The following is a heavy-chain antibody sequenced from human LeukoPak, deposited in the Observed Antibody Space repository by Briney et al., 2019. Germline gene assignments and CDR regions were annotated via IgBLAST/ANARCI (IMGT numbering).Heavy chain of an antibody. V-gene: IGHV4-59*08. J-gene: IGHJ4*02. D-gene: IGHD3-10*01. CDR3: ARLHSDYYGSGSYYRGATYFDY. CDR1: GGSISSYY. Sequence: PSETLSLTCTVSGGSISSYYWSWIRQPPGKGLEYIGCYSGRTNYNPSLKSRVTISVDTSKNQFSLKLNSVTAADTAVYYCARLHSDYYGSGSYYRGATYFDYWGQGILVTVSS. CDR2: YSGRT.